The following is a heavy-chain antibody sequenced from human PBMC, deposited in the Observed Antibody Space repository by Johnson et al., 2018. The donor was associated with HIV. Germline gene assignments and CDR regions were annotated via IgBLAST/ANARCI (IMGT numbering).Heavy chain of an antibody. Sequence: EVQPVESGGGLVQPGGSRRLSCAASGFTSSNYWMSWVRQAPGKGLEWVANIKQDGSEKYYVDSVKGRFTISRDNAKNSLYLQMNSLRAEDTAVYYCARDWGLYSSGWYVDAFDIWGQGTMVTVSS. CDR2: IKQDGSEK. CDR3: ARDWGLYSSGWYVDAFDI. CDR1: GFTSSNYW. D-gene: IGHD6-19*01. J-gene: IGHJ3*02. V-gene: IGHV3-7*01.